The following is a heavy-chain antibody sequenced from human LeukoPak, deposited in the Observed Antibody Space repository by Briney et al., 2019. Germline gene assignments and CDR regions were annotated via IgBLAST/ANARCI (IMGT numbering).Heavy chain of an antibody. V-gene: IGHV3-23*01. Sequence: GGSLRLSCAAFGFAFSAYAMTWVRQAPGKGLEWVSAISGSGSSTFYADSVKGRFTISRDNSKNTLYLQMNSLRAEDTAIYYCAKTSGSGNYYYYYYGMDVWGQGTTVTVSS. CDR3: AKTSGSGNYYYYYYGMDV. D-gene: IGHD3-10*01. CDR2: ISGSGSST. CDR1: GFAFSAYA. J-gene: IGHJ6*02.